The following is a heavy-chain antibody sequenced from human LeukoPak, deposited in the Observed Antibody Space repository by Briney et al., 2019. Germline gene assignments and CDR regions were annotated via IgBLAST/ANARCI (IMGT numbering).Heavy chain of an antibody. CDR2: INPDSGGT. D-gene: IGHD3-9*01. CDR3: ARGEIRYFDWLSFDY. V-gene: IGHV1-2*04. Sequence: ASVKVSCKASGYTFTGYYMHWVRQAPGQGLEWMGWINPDSGGTNYAQKLQGWVTMTRDTSISTAYMELSRLRSDDTAVYYCARGEIRYFDWLSFDYWGQGTLVTVSS. CDR1: GYTFTGYY. J-gene: IGHJ4*02.